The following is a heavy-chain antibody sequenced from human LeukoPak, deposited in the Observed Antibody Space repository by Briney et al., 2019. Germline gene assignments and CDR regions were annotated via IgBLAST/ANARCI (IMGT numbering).Heavy chain of an antibody. CDR2: IYYSGST. D-gene: IGHD3-22*01. V-gene: IGHV4-59*12. Sequence: SETLSLTCTVSGGSISSYYWSWIRQPPGKGLEWIGYIYYSGSTYYNPSLKSRVTISVDTSKNQFSLKLSSVTAADTAVYYCARDVYYDSSGYYYDYNWFDPWGQGTLVTVSS. CDR3: ARDVYYDSSGYYYDYNWFDP. J-gene: IGHJ5*02. CDR1: GGSISSYY.